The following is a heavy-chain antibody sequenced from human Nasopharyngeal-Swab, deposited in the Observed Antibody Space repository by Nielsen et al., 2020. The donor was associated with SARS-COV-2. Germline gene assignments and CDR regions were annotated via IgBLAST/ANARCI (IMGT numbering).Heavy chain of an antibody. D-gene: IGHD3-10*01. CDR3: ATSLQKDYFDY. V-gene: IGHV3-11*03. CDR1: GFTFSDYY. J-gene: IGHJ4*02. CDR2: ISSSSSYT. Sequence: SLKISCAASGFTFSDYYMSWIRQAPGKGLEWVSYISSSSSYTNYADSVKGRFTISRDNAKNSLYLQMNSLRAEDTAVYYCATSLQKDYFDYWGQGTLVTVSS.